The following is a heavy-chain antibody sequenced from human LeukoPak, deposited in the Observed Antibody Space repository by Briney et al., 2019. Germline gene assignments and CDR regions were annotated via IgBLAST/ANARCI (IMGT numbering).Heavy chain of an antibody. D-gene: IGHD2-2*01. J-gene: IGHJ6*04. CDR3: ARGPGYQLLSGSRSPLDV. CDR1: GYTLTSYD. Sequence: VSVKVSCKASGYTLTSYDINWVRQATGQGLEWMGWMNPNSGNTGYAQKFQGRVTMTRNTSISTAYMELSSLRSEDTAVYYCARGPGYQLLSGSRSPLDVWGKGTTVTVSS. CDR2: MNPNSGNT. V-gene: IGHV1-8*01.